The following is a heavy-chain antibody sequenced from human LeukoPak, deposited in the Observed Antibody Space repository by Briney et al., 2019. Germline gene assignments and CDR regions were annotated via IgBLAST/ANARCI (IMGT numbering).Heavy chain of an antibody. Sequence: ASVKVSRKASGGTFSSYAISWVRQAPGQGLEWMGGIIPIFGTANYAQKFQGRVTITADESTSTAYMELSSLRSEDTAVYYCAREVGALKIFDYWGQGTLVTVSS. D-gene: IGHD1-26*01. CDR3: AREVGALKIFDY. J-gene: IGHJ4*02. CDR2: IIPIFGTA. V-gene: IGHV1-69*13. CDR1: GGTFSSYA.